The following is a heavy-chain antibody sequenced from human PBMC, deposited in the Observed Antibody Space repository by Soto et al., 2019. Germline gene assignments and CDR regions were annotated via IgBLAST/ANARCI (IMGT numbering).Heavy chain of an antibody. Sequence: SETLSLTCTVSGGSISSYYWSWIRQPPGKGLEWIGYIYYSGSTNYNPSLKSRATISVDTSKNQFSLKLSSVTAADTAVYYCARAPEYSSSWYWFDPWGQGTLVTVSS. CDR2: IYYSGST. D-gene: IGHD6-13*01. J-gene: IGHJ5*02. CDR3: ARAPEYSSSWYWFDP. V-gene: IGHV4-59*01. CDR1: GGSISSYY.